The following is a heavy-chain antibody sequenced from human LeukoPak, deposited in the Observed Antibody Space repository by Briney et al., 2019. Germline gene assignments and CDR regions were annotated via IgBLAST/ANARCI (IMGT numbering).Heavy chain of an antibody. CDR3: ASPTPLGSSSLDY. CDR1: GYTFTSYG. V-gene: IGHV1-3*01. J-gene: IGHJ4*02. Sequence: ASVKVSCKASGYTFTSYGISWVRQAPGQGLEWMGWINAGNGNTKYSQKFQGRVTITRDISASTAYMELSSLRSEDTAVYYCASPTPLGSSSLDYWGQGTLVTVSS. D-gene: IGHD6-13*01. CDR2: INAGNGNT.